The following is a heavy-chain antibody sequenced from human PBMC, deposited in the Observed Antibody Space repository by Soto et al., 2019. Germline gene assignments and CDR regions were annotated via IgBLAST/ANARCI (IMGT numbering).Heavy chain of an antibody. D-gene: IGHD1-26*01. V-gene: IGHV4-39*01. CDR2: IYYSGST. CDR1: GGSISSSSYY. CDR3: ARTRGLWYSGSYRNWFDP. J-gene: IGHJ5*02. Sequence: SETLSLTCTVSGGSISSSSYYWGWIRQPPGKGLEWIGSIYYSGSTYYNPSLKSRVTISGDTSTNQFSRKLSSVTAADTAVYYCARTRGLWYSGSYRNWFDPWGQGTLVTVSS.